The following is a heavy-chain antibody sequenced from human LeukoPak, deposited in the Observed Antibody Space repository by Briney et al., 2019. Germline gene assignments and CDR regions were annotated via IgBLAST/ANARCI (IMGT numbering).Heavy chain of an antibody. D-gene: IGHD2-2*02. CDR2: IYYSGST. CDR3: AREEEDCSSTSCYTKFDY. V-gene: IGHV4-59*01. CDR1: GGSISSYY. Sequence: SETLSLTCTVSGGSISSYYWSWIRQPPGKGLEWIGYIYYSGSTNYNPSLKSRVTISVDTSKNQFSLKLSSVTAADTAVYYCAREEEDCSSTSCYTKFDYWGQGTLVTVSS. J-gene: IGHJ4*02.